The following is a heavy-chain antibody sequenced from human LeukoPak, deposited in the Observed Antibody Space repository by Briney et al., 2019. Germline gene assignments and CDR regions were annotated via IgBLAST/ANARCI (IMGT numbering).Heavy chain of an antibody. CDR3: AKAYYYSSGTKKPLDY. Sequence: SGGSLRLSCAASGFTFSNCAMTWVRQAPGKGLEWVSGISGSGGNTDYADSVKGRFTISRDNSKNTLSLQTNSLRAEDTAVYYCAKAYYYSSGTKKPLDYWGQGTLVTVSS. CDR1: GFTFSNCA. D-gene: IGHD3-10*01. V-gene: IGHV3-23*01. J-gene: IGHJ4*02. CDR2: ISGSGGNT.